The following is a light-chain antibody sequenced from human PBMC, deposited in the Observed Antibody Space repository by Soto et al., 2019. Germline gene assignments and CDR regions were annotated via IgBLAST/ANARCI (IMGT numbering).Light chain of an antibody. Sequence: DIQMTQSPASLSVSVGDRVTITCRASQSIGRNLTWYQQKPGQAPKLLIYATSTMQSGVPSRFSGSESGTGFTLTISSLQREDFATYYCQQSTNVPRTFGGGTKVEIK. CDR3: QQSTNVPRT. CDR2: ATS. CDR1: QSIGRN. J-gene: IGKJ4*01. V-gene: IGKV1-39*01.